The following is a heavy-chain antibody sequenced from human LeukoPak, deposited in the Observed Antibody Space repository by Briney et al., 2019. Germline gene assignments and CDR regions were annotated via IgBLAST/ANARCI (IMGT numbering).Heavy chain of an antibody. V-gene: IGHV3-23*01. Sequence: PGGSLRLSCAASGFTFSSYGMSWVRQAPGKGLEWVSAISGGGGSTYYADSVKGRFTISRDNAKNTLSLQMNSLRAEDTGLYYCARADGSHYGLKDYWGQGTLVTVSS. CDR1: GFTFSSYG. CDR3: ARADGSHYGLKDY. CDR2: ISGGGGST. D-gene: IGHD1-26*01. J-gene: IGHJ4*02.